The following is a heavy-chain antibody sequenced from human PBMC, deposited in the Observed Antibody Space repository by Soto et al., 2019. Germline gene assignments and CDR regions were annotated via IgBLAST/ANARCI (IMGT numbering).Heavy chain of an antibody. Sequence: QEQLVQSGPEVKKPGSSVTVSCKASAGTFNNYAICWVRQAPGQGLEWKGGTIPLFSTSSYAQRFQGRVTITADKSTSTVYMEMSNLKSEDTALYYCARAAGRPYYFYGMDVWGQGTMVTVSS. V-gene: IGHV1-69*06. D-gene: IGHD3-10*01. CDR1: AGTFNNYA. CDR2: TIPLFSTS. CDR3: ARAAGRPYYFYGMDV. J-gene: IGHJ6*02.